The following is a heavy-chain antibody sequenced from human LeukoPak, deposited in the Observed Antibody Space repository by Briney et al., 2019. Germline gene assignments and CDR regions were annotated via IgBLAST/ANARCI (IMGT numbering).Heavy chain of an antibody. J-gene: IGHJ4*02. CDR1: GFTFSNYE. D-gene: IGHD3-16*02. CDR3: ARDNVYDYVWGSYRYGPDY. Sequence: GGSLRLSCAASGFTFSNYEMNWVRQAPGKGLEWVSYISTSSSTIYYADSVKGRFTISRDNAKNSLYLQMNSLRAEDTAVYYCARDNVYDYVWGSYRYGPDYWGQGTLVTVSS. CDR2: ISTSSSTI. V-gene: IGHV3-48*01.